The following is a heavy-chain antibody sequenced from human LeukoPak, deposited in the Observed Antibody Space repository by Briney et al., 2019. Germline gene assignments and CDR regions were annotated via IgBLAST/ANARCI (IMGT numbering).Heavy chain of an antibody. CDR3: AGETDAFDY. CDR2: LNPSDGDT. Sequence: GASVKVSCKASGHTVTSNFMHWVRQAPGQGLEWMGVLNPSDGDTTYAQKFQGRFTMTRDTSTGTFYMELSSLRFEDTAVYYCAGETDAFDYWGQGTLVTVSS. V-gene: IGHV1-46*03. J-gene: IGHJ4*02. CDR1: GHTVTSNF.